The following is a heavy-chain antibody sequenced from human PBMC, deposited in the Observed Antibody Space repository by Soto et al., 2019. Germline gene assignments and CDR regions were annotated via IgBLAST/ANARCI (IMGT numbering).Heavy chain of an antibody. V-gene: IGHV4-59*08. CDR2: IYYSGST. Sequence: SETLSLTCSVAGGYIGSYCGSWIRKPPGKGLEWIGYIYYSGSTNYNPSLKSRVTISVDTSKNQFSLKLSSVTAADTAVYYCARLRFLEWLPGMSYYYYYMDVWGKGTTVTVSS. D-gene: IGHD3-3*01. CDR1: GGYIGSYC. J-gene: IGHJ6*03. CDR3: ARLRFLEWLPGMSYYYYYMDV.